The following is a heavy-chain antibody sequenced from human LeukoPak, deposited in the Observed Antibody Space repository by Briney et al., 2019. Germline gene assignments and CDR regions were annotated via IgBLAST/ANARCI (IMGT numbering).Heavy chain of an antibody. D-gene: IGHD5-18*01. CDR3: ARGGVDTAMVIDY. CDR2: IRYDGGNK. Sequence: GGSLRLSCAASGFTFSSYAMSWVRQAPGKGLEWVAFIRYDGGNKYYADSVKGRFTISRDNSKNTLYLQMNSLRAEDTAVYYCARGGVDTAMVIDYWGQGTLVTVSS. CDR1: GFTFSSYA. V-gene: IGHV3-30*02. J-gene: IGHJ4*02.